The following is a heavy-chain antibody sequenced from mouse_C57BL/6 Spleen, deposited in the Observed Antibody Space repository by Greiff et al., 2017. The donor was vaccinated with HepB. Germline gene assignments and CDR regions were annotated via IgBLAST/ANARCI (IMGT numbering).Heavy chain of an antibody. V-gene: IGHV1-61*01. CDR3: ARRIGNYYGSSYGFAY. CDR2: IYPSDSET. Sequence: QVQLQQPGAELVRPGSSVKLSCKASGYTFTSYWMDWVKQRPGQGLEWIGNIYPSDSETHYKQKFKDKATLTVAKSSSTAYMQLSSLTSEDSAVYYCARRIGNYYGSSYGFAYWGQGTLVTVSA. CDR1: GYTFTSYW. D-gene: IGHD1-1*01. J-gene: IGHJ3*01.